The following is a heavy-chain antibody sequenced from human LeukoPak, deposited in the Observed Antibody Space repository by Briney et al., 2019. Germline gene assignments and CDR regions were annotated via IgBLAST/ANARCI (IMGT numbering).Heavy chain of an antibody. CDR1: GFSFSSYA. V-gene: IGHV3-23*01. Sequence: PGGSLRLSCAASGFSFSSYAMSWVRQAPGKELEWVSAISGGGESTYHADSVKGRFTISRDNSYNTLYLQMKSLRAEDTAVYYCAKDGYGGYYYYMDVWGKGTTVTVSS. CDR3: AKDGYGGYYYYMDV. J-gene: IGHJ6*03. D-gene: IGHD3-16*01. CDR2: ISGGGEST.